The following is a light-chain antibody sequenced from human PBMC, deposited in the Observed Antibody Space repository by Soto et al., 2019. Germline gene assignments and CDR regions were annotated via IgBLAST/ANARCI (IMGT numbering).Light chain of an antibody. CDR3: QQYNKWPVT. CDR2: GAS. Sequence: IVLTQSPGTLSLSPGERATLSCRASRSVSSSYLAWYQQKPGQAPRLLIYGASSRATGIPDRFSGSGSGTDFTLTISRLEPEDFAVYYCQQYNKWPVTFGGGTKVDIK. J-gene: IGKJ4*01. CDR1: RSVSSSY. V-gene: IGKV3-20*01.